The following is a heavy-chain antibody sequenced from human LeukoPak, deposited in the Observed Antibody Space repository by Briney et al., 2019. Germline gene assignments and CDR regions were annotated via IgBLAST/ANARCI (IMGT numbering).Heavy chain of an antibody. CDR2: MKQDGSEK. CDR1: GFTFSRYW. D-gene: IGHD1-20*01. Sequence: GGSLRLSCAASGFTFSRYWMSWVRQAPGKGLEWVANMKQDGSEKYYVDSVKGRFTISRDNAKNLLYLQMNSPRAEDTAVYYCASLHLAYNWKDYWGQGILVTVSS. V-gene: IGHV3-7*02. CDR3: ASLHLAYNWKDY. J-gene: IGHJ4*02.